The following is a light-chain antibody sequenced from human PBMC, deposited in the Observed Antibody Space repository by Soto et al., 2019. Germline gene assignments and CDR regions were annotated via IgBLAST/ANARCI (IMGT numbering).Light chain of an antibody. V-gene: IGKV3-15*01. J-gene: IGKJ1*01. CDR2: GAS. CDR3: QQYNNWTLT. CDR1: QAIRST. Sequence: EIVLTQSPGTLSLSPGEGATLSCRASQAIRSTSLVWFQKKPGQAPRLXIYGASRRATGFPARFSGSGSGTEFTLTISSLQSEDFEVYDCQQYNNWTLTFGQGTKVDIK.